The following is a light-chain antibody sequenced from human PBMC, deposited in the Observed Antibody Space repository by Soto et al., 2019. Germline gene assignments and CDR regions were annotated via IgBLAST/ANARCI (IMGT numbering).Light chain of an antibody. CDR1: QSISSY. CDR2: AAS. V-gene: IGKV1-39*01. CDR3: RQSYSTRRT. Sequence: DIQMTQSPSSLSASVGDRVTITCRASQSISSYLNWYQQKPGKAPKLLIYAASSLQSGVPSRFSGSGSGTDFTLTISSLQPEDFATYYCRQSYSTRRTFGGGTKVDIK. J-gene: IGKJ4*01.